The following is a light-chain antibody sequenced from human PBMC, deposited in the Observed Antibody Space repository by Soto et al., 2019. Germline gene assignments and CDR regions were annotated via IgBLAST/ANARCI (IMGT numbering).Light chain of an antibody. J-gene: IGKJ1*01. CDR2: GAS. CDR3: QHEVTSPWT. CDR1: QSVSSNY. V-gene: IGKV3-20*01. Sequence: EIVLTQSPGTLSLSPGERATLSCRASQSVSSNYLAWYQQKPGQAPRVLIYGASSRVTGIPDRFSGSGSGTDFTLTISRLEPEDFAVYYCQHEVTSPWTFGQGTKVEIK.